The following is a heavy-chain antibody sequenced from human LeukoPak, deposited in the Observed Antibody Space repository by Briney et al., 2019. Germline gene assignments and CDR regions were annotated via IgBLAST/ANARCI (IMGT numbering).Heavy chain of an antibody. CDR1: GFTFSSYG. Sequence: GRSLRLSCAASGFTFSSYGMHWVRQAPGKGLEWVAVISYDGSNKYYADSVKGRFTISRDNSKNTLYLQMNSLRAEGTAVYYCAKDGMDVWGKGTTVTVSS. V-gene: IGHV3-30*18. CDR3: AKDGMDV. CDR2: ISYDGSNK. J-gene: IGHJ6*04.